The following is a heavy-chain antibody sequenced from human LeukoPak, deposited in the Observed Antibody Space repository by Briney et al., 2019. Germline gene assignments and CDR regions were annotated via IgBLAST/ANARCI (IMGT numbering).Heavy chain of an antibody. V-gene: IGHV3-23*01. Sequence: GSLRLSCPASGFTFSSNAMSWVRQVPGKGLEGVSAISGRGGRTYYADSVKGRFTISRDNSKNTLYLQMNSLRAEDTAVFYCAKELQYCSGSSCYSVGFDVWGQGTMVTVSS. CDR1: GFTFSSNA. CDR2: ISGRGGRT. J-gene: IGHJ3*01. CDR3: AKELQYCSGSSCYSVGFDV. D-gene: IGHD2-15*01.